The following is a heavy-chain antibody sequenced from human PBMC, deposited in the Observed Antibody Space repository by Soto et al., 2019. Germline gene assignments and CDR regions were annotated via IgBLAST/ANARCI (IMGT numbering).Heavy chain of an antibody. Sequence: LEQSGPEVKKPGASVKVSCKASGYTFTSYGISWVRLAPGQGLEWMGWINIYGGGTNYAQKYQDRVTMTRDTSTNTVYLEMRGLTSVDTAIYYCASAVYFYDNSGLAVWRQGTLVTVSS. CDR1: GYTFTSYG. CDR3: ASAVYFYDNSGLAV. CDR2: INIYGGGT. J-gene: IGHJ4*02. D-gene: IGHD3-22*01. V-gene: IGHV1-18*01.